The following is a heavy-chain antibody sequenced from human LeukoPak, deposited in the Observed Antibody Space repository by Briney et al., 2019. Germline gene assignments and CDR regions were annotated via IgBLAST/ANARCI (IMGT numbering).Heavy chain of an antibody. J-gene: IGHJ4*02. CDR2: IKSKTDGGTT. CDR1: GFIFIDYY. CDR3: TTLGELVMGRFDY. V-gene: IGHV3-15*07. Sequence: KPGGSLRLSCAASGFIFIDYYMDWVRQAPGKGLEWVGRIKSKTDGGTTDYAAPVKGRFTISRDDSKNTLYLQMNSLKTEDTAVYYCTTLGELVMGRFDYWGQGTLVTVSS. D-gene: IGHD3-9*01.